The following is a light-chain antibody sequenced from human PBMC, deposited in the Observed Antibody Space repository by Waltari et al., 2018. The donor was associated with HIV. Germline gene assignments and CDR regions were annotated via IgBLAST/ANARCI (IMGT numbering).Light chain of an antibody. V-gene: IGKV2-30*01. Sequence: DVVLTQTPLSLPVTLGQPASISCRSSQSLVYSDGNTYLIWLQQRPGQSPRRLIYNISKRDSGVPDTFSGSGAGTNFTLTISRVEADDVGLYYCMQGTHWPWTFGPGTRVDIK. CDR2: NIS. CDR3: MQGTHWPWT. J-gene: IGKJ1*01. CDR1: QSLVYSDGNTY.